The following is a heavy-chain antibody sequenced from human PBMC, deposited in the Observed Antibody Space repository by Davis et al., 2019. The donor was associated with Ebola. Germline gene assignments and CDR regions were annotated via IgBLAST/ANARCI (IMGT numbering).Heavy chain of an antibody. CDR1: GFTFSSYA. CDR3: ARDPKILVVPATTDRWYYYYGMDV. Sequence: GGSLRLSCSASGFTFSSYAMHWVRQAPGKGLEYVSAISSNGGSTYYADSVKGRFTISRDNAKNSLYLQMNSLRAEDTAVYYCARDPKILVVPATTDRWYYYYGMDVWGQGTTVTVSS. CDR2: ISSNGGST. V-gene: IGHV3-64*04. J-gene: IGHJ6*02. D-gene: IGHD2-2*01.